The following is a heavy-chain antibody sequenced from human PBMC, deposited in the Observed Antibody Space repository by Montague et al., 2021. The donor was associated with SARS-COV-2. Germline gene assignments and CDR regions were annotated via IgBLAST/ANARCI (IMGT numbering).Heavy chain of an antibody. CDR1: GGSFSGYY. J-gene: IGHJ4*02. Sequence: SETLSLTCAVYGGSFSGYYWSWIRQPPGKGLEWIGEVHHSGSTNYNPSLKSRVTISVDTSKNQFSLKLSSVTAADTAVYYCARATLGITMRVVVRTAIDYYFDYWGQGTLVTVSS. D-gene: IGHD3-22*01. CDR3: ARATLGITMRVVVRTAIDYYFDY. CDR2: VHHSGST. V-gene: IGHV4-34*01.